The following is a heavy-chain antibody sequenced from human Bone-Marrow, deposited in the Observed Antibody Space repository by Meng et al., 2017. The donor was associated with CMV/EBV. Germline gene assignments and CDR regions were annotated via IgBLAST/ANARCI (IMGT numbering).Heavy chain of an antibody. J-gene: IGHJ6*02. CDR1: GFTFSSYW. CDR3: AREGILLLWFGESIFLDV. V-gene: IGHV3-7*01. Sequence: GESLKISCAASGFTFSSYWMSWVRQAPGKGLEWVANIKQDGSEKYYVDSVKGRFTISRDNATNSLYLQMNSLRAEDTAVYYCAREGILLLWFGESIFLDVWGQGTTVTVSS. CDR2: IKQDGSEK. D-gene: IGHD3-10*01.